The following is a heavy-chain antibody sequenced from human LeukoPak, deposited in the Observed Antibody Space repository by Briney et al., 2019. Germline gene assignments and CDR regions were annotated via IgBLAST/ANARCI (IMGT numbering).Heavy chain of an antibody. CDR1: GDPISRYY. CDR3: ARTRQDYCDNSGYPNPHFDS. Sequence: KPSETLSLTCCVSGDPISRYYWSWIRQSPGKGLEWIGYISNSGSTTYNPSLTGRVTISVDTSRDQFALRLNFVSPADTAVYYCARTRQDYCDNSGYPNPHFDSWGQGTLVTVSS. CDR2: ISNSGST. D-gene: IGHD3-22*01. V-gene: IGHV4-59*08. J-gene: IGHJ4*02.